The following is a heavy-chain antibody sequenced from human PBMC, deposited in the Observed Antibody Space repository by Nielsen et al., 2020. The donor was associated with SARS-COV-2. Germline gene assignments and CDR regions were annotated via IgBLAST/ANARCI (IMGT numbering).Heavy chain of an antibody. CDR1: GFTFNIYA. Sequence: GGSLRLSCAASGFTFNIYAMAWVRRAPGRGLEWVSGTSASGASTYYADSVKGRFSISRDNSRNPLYLQMNSLRVEDTAIYYCARGKYYDLLNGYLKWFDLWGQGTLVTVSS. D-gene: IGHD3-9*01. CDR3: ARGKYYDLLNGYLKWFDL. CDR2: TSASGAST. J-gene: IGHJ5*02. V-gene: IGHV3-23*01.